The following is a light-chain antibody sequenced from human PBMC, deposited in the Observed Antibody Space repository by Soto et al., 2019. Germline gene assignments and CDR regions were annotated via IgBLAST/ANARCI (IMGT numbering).Light chain of an antibody. Sequence: QSVLTQPASVSGSPGQSITISCTGTSSDVGRYNLVSWYQQHPGKAPKVMIYEVSKRPSGVSNRFSGSKSGNTASLTISGLQAEDEADYYCCSYAGSSTSVVFGGGTKLTVL. J-gene: IGLJ2*01. CDR1: SSDVGRYNL. CDR2: EVS. V-gene: IGLV2-23*02. CDR3: CSYAGSSTSVV.